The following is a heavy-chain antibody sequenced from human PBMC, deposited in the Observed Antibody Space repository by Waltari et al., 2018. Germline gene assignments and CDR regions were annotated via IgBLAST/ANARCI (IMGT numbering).Heavy chain of an antibody. Sequence: EVQLVEAGGDLVQPGGSLRLSCEASGFTFSDYWMHWVRQAPGKGLVWGSRIKGDGYAITYSDSVQGRFTISRDNTKNTLYLQLNSLRAEDTAVYYCARKGGRGYTYGPFYFDYWGRGTLVTVSS. J-gene: IGHJ4*02. CDR1: GFTFSDYW. CDR2: IKGDGYAI. CDR3: ARKGGRGYTYGPFYFDY. V-gene: IGHV3-74*01. D-gene: IGHD5-18*01.